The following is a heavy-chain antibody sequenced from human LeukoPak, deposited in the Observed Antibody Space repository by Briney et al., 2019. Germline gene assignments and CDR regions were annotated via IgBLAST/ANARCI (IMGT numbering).Heavy chain of an antibody. CDR3: ARGRTTGRETAFDI. V-gene: IGHV1-69*06. CDR1: AGTIGNYG. D-gene: IGHD1-1*01. Sequence: GASVKVSCKASAGTIGNYGITWVRQAPGQGLEWMGGIIPIFATTNYAEKFQGRVSLTADKSTSTAYMDLSSLRSEDTAFYYCARGRTTGRETAFDIWGQGTLVTVSS. CDR2: IIPIFATT. J-gene: IGHJ3*02.